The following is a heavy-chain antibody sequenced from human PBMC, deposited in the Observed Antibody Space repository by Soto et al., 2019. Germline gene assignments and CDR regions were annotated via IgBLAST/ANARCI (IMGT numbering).Heavy chain of an antibody. V-gene: IGHV3-30-3*01. J-gene: IGHJ4*02. CDR1: GFTFSSYA. Sequence: QVQLVESGGGVVQPGRSLRLSCAASGFTFSSYAMHWVRQAPGKGLEWVAVISYDGSNKYYADSVKGRFTISRDNSKNTLYLQMNSLRAEDTAVYYCARDPRGAGSYYTPYFDSWGQGTLVTVSS. CDR2: ISYDGSNK. CDR3: ARDPRGAGSYYTPYFDS. D-gene: IGHD3-10*01.